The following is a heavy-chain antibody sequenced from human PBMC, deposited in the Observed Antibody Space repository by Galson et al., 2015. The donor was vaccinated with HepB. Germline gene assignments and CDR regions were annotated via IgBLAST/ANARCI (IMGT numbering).Heavy chain of an antibody. Sequence: SLRLSCAASGFTFSSYAMHWVRQAPGKGLEWVAVISYDGSNKYYADSVKGRFTISRDNSKNTLYLQMNSLRAEDTAVYYCARDRGIAVAGPLLFYWGQGTLVTVSS. D-gene: IGHD6-19*01. CDR2: ISYDGSNK. V-gene: IGHV3-30-3*01. J-gene: IGHJ4*02. CDR1: GFTFSSYA. CDR3: ARDRGIAVAGPLLFY.